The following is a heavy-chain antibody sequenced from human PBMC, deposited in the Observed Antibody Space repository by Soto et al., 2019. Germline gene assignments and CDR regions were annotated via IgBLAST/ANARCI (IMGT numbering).Heavy chain of an antibody. D-gene: IGHD3-3*01. Sequence: QSGGSLRLSCAASGFTFSSYAMHWVRQAPGKGLEWVAVISYDGSNKYYADSVKGRFTISRDNSKNTLYLQMNSLRAEDTAVYYCARDQQEYYDFWSGSYYGMDVWGQGTTVTVSS. CDR1: GFTFSSYA. J-gene: IGHJ6*02. CDR3: ARDQQEYYDFWSGSYYGMDV. CDR2: ISYDGSNK. V-gene: IGHV3-30-3*01.